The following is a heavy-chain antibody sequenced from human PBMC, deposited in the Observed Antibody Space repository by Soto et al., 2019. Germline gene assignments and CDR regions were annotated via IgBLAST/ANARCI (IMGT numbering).Heavy chain of an antibody. D-gene: IGHD2-15*01. CDR2: ISGGGEKI. Sequence: GGSLRLSCAASGFTFKSWALSWVRQAPGKGLEWVSGISGGGEKIYYADSVKGRFTISRDNSKNTLYLQMNSLRAEDTAVYYCAGDRAVVNWLDPWGQGTPVPSPQ. CDR1: GFTFKSWA. J-gene: IGHJ5*02. V-gene: IGHV3-23*01. CDR3: AGDRAVVNWLDP.